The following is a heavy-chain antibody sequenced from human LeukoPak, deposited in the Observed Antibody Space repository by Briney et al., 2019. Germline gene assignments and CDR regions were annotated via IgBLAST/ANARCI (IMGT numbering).Heavy chain of an antibody. V-gene: IGHV1-69*04. J-gene: IGHJ4*02. Sequence: SVRVSCKASGGTFSSYAISWVRQAPGQGLEWMGRIIPILGIANYAQKFQGRVTITADKSTSTAYMELSSLRSEDTAVYYCARVFGDHGSDYWGQGTLVTVSS. CDR3: ARVFGDHGSDY. CDR2: IIPILGIA. CDR1: GGTFSSYA. D-gene: IGHD4-17*01.